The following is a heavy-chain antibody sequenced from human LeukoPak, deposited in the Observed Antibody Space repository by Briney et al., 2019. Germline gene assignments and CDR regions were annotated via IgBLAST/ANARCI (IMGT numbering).Heavy chain of an antibody. CDR3: ATSQVGDYVWGSYRSSHYFDY. D-gene: IGHD3-16*02. CDR2: IYTSGST. J-gene: IGHJ4*02. V-gene: IGHV4-61*02. CDR1: GGSISSGSYY. Sequence: PSETLSLTCTVSGGSISSGSYYWSWIRQPAGKGLEWIGRIYTSGSTNYNPSLKSRVTISVDTSKNQFSLKLSSVTAADTAVYYCATSQVGDYVWGSYRSSHYFDYWGQGTLVTVSS.